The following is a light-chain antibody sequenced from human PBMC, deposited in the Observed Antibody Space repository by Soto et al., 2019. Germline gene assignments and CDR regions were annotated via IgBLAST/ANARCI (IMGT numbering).Light chain of an antibody. J-gene: IGKJ4*01. Sequence: EIVLTQSPATLSLSPGERATLSCRASQIGSSYLAWYQQKPGQAPRLLIYDASNRATGIPARFSGSGSGTDFTLTISSLEPEDFAVYYCQQRSNWFLTFGGGTKVEIK. CDR3: QQRSNWFLT. V-gene: IGKV3-11*01. CDR1: QIGSSY. CDR2: DAS.